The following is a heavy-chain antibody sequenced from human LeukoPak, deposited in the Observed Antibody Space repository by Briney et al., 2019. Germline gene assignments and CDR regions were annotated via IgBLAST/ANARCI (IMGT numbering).Heavy chain of an antibody. V-gene: IGHV3-13*01. CDR1: GFTFSSYD. CDR2: IGTAGDT. Sequence: GGSLRLSCAASGFTFSSYDMLWVRQATGKGLECVSAIGTAGDTYYPGSVKGRFTISRENAKNSLYLQMNSLRAGDTAVYYCARVLGSGSYGMDVWGQGTTVTVSS. CDR3: ARVLGSGSYGMDV. D-gene: IGHD3-10*01. J-gene: IGHJ6*02.